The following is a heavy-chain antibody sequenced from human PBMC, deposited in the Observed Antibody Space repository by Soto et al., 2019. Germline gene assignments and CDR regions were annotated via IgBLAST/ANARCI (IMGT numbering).Heavy chain of an antibody. V-gene: IGHV3-30*18. CDR2: ISYDGSNK. CDR1: GFTFSSYG. D-gene: IGHD2-2*01. J-gene: IGHJ6*02. CDR3: ANAYCSSTSCPKNYYYYCMDV. Sequence: GGSLRLSCAASGFTFSSYGMHWVRQAPGKGLEWVAVISYDGSNKYYADSVKGRFTISRDNSKNTLDLQMNSLRAEDTAVYYCANAYCSSTSCPKNYYYYCMDVWGQGTTVTVSS.